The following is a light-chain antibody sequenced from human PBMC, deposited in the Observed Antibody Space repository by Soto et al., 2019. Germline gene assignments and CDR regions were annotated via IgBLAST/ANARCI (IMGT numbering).Light chain of an antibody. Sequence: QSVLTQPPSASGAPGQRVTISCSGSSSNIGSNYVYWYQQLPGTAPKLLIYRNNQRRSGVPDRFSGSKSGTSASLDISGLRSEDEADYYCAAWDDTLSGVLFGGGTKLTVL. CDR3: AAWDDTLSGVL. J-gene: IGLJ2*01. CDR2: RNN. CDR1: SSNIGSNY. V-gene: IGLV1-47*01.